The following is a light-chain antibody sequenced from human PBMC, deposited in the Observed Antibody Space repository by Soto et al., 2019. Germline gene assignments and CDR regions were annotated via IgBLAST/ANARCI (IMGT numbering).Light chain of an antibody. CDR1: QSVRSNF. CDR3: QRYVRLRT. V-gene: IGKV3-20*01. CDR2: GAS. Sequence: EIVLTQSPGTLSLSPGERATLSCRASQSVRSNFLAWYQQKPGQAPRLLIYGASNRASGIPDRFSGSGSGIDFTLTITRLEPEDFAMYYCQRYVRLRTFGQGNKV. J-gene: IGKJ1*01.